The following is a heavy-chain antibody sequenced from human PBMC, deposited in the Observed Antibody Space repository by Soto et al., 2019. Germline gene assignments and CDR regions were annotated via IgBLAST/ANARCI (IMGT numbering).Heavy chain of an antibody. CDR1: GFTFSSYD. CDR2: IWYDGSNK. Sequence: RLSCAASGFTFSSYDMHWVRQAPGKGLEWVAVIWYDGSNKYYADSVKGRFTISRDNSKNTLYLQMNSLRAEDTAVYYCARDGYCSGGSCYSVPVFDYWGQGTLVTVSS. V-gene: IGHV3-33*08. J-gene: IGHJ4*02. CDR3: ARDGYCSGGSCYSVPVFDY. D-gene: IGHD2-15*01.